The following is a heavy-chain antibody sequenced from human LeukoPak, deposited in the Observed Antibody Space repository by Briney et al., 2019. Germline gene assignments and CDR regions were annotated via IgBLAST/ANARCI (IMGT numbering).Heavy chain of an antibody. Sequence: SQTLSLTCAISGDSVSSNSAAWNWIRQSPSRVLEWLGRTYYRSKWYSDYAVSVKSRITINPDTSKNQFSLQLNSVTPEDTAVYYCARDTGGGSGRVNWFDPWGQGTLVTVSS. J-gene: IGHJ5*02. CDR2: TYYRSKWYS. D-gene: IGHD3-10*01. CDR1: GDSVSSNSAA. CDR3: ARDTGGGSGRVNWFDP. V-gene: IGHV6-1*01.